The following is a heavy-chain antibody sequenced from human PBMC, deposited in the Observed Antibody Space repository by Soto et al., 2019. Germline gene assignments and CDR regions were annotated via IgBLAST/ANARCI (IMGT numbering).Heavy chain of an antibody. J-gene: IGHJ5*02. CDR3: ARDQSGIGWYVDWFDP. CDR2: INAGNGNT. D-gene: IGHD6-19*01. CDR1: GYTFNSHA. Sequence: QGQLMQSGAEVKKPGASVKVSCKASGYTFNSHAIHWMRQAPGQRLEWMGWINAGNGNTYYSEKFKGRVSLTRDTVATTVYMELTSLGSEDTGVYYCARDQSGIGWYVDWFDPWGQGTLVTVSS. V-gene: IGHV1-3*01.